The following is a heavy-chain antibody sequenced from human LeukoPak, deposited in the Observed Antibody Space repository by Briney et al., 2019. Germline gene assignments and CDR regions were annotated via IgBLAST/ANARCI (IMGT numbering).Heavy chain of an antibody. CDR3: AAGWSARYNWFDP. V-gene: IGHV4-34*01. D-gene: IGHD6-19*01. CDR2: INHSGST. Sequence: SSETLSLTCAVYGGSFSGYYWSWIRQPPGKGLEWIGEINHSGSTNYNPSLKSRVTIPVDTSKNQFSLKLSSVTAADTAVYYCAAGWSARYNWFDPWGQGTLVTVSS. CDR1: GGSFSGYY. J-gene: IGHJ5*02.